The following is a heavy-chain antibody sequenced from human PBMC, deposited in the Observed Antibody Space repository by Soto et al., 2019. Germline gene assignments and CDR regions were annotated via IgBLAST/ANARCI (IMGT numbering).Heavy chain of an antibody. CDR1: GFNVSSTH. J-gene: IGHJ3*01. Sequence: EVQLVESGGGLIQPGGSLRLSCAASGFNVSSTHMSWVRQAPGKGLEWVSLLYSGGRTYYADSVKSRFTISRDNSKNTLYLQMNSLRAEDTAVYYCAIRRGYSGYDSAFDVWGQGTMVTVSS. CDR2: LYSGGRT. D-gene: IGHD5-12*01. V-gene: IGHV3-53*01. CDR3: AIRRGYSGYDSAFDV.